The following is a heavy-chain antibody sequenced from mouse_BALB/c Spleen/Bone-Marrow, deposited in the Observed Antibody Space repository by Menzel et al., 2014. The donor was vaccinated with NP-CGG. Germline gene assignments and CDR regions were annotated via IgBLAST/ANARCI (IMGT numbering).Heavy chain of an antibody. Sequence: EVQLVESGGGLVQPGGSLRLSCATSGFTFTDYYMSWVRQPPGKALEWLGFIRNKANGYTTEYSASVKGRFTISRDNSQSILYLLMNTLRAEDSATYYCARDGSWFAYWGQGTLVTVSA. CDR3: ARDGSWFAY. CDR1: GFTFTDYY. CDR2: IRNKANGYTT. J-gene: IGHJ3*01. V-gene: IGHV7-3*02.